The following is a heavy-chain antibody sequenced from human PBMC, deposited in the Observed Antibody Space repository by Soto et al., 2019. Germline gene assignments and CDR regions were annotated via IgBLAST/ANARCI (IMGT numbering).Heavy chain of an antibody. CDR2: IYYSGST. J-gene: IGHJ3*02. CDR3: ARHGSHGSGGSCYSGDAFDS. Sequence: SLTCTVSGGSISSYYWSWIRQPPGKGLEWIGYIYYSGSTNYNPSLKSRVTISVDTSKNQFSLKLSSVTAADTAVYYCARHGSHGSGGSCYSGDAFDSWGQGTMVTVSS. CDR1: GGSISSYY. V-gene: IGHV4-59*08. D-gene: IGHD2-15*01.